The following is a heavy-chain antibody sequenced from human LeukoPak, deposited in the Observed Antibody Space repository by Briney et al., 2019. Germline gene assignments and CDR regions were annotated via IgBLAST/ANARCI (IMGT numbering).Heavy chain of an antibody. V-gene: IGHV4-31*03. D-gene: IGHD3-22*01. CDR2: IYHSGST. Sequence: SQTLSLTCTVSGGSISSSGYYWNWIRQHPGKGLEWIGYIYHSGSTYYNPSLKSRVIISADTSKNQLSLKLSSVTAADTAVYYCARDAYDSSGLRPPDYWGQGTLVTVSS. CDR1: GGSISSSGYY. J-gene: IGHJ4*02. CDR3: ARDAYDSSGLRPPDY.